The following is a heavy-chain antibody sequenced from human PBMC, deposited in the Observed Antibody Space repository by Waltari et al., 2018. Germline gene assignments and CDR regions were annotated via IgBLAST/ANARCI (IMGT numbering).Heavy chain of an antibody. J-gene: IGHJ2*01. CDR3: ARDKGDAFWYFDL. CDR1: AFSISDSY. CDR2: ISISSSYT. V-gene: IGHV3-11*06. D-gene: IGHD3-16*01. Sequence: QLVESGGVLVKPGGSLSLSCEASAFSISDSYMSWIRQAPGRGLEWLSYISISSSYTNYTDSVKGRFTISRNNAKNLVYLEMNNLRPEDTAVYFCARDKGDAFWYFDLWGRGTLVSVSS.